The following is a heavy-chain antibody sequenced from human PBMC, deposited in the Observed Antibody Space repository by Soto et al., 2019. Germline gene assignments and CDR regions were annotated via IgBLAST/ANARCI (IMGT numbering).Heavy chain of an antibody. J-gene: IGHJ5*02. CDR2: IYFTGSA. V-gene: IGHV4-31*03. CDR1: GGSVNSGGYH. D-gene: IGHD4-17*01. CDR3: ARAHDYGDLTWFDP. Sequence: QVQLQESGPGLVKPSQTLSLTCTVSGGSVNSGGYHWSWLRQLPGQGLEWVGYIYFTGSAYYNPSLKNRITISIGTSKNLCSLQLSSVTAADTALYDCARAHDYGDLTWFDPWGQGTLVTVSS.